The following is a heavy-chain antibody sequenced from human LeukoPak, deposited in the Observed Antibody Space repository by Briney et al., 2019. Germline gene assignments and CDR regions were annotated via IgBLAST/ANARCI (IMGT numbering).Heavy chain of an antibody. CDR1: GFTFDRFT. V-gene: IGHV3-43*01. Sequence: GGSLRLSCAASGFTFDRFTIHWVRQTPGKGLEWVSLINRRGHTFYADSVKGRFTISRDNSRNSVFLQMNSLRPEDTALYHCXXEVDCPSDCLFFHSWGQGTLVTVSS. J-gene: IGHJ4*02. CDR2: INRRGHT. D-gene: IGHD2-21*02. CDR3: XXEVDCPSDCLFFHS.